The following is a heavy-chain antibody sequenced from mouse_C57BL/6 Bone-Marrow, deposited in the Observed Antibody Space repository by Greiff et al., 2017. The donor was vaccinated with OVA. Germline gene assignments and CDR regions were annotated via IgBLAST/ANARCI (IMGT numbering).Heavy chain of an antibody. CDR3: ARGRPPLAY. Sequence: VQLQQSGAELARPGASVKLSCKASGYTFTSYGISWVKQRTGQGLEWIGEIYPRSGNTYYNEKFKGKATLTADKSSSTAYMELRSLTSEDSAVYFCARGRPPLAYWGQGTLVTVSA. V-gene: IGHV1-81*01. CDR1: GYTFTSYG. CDR2: IYPRSGNT. J-gene: IGHJ3*01.